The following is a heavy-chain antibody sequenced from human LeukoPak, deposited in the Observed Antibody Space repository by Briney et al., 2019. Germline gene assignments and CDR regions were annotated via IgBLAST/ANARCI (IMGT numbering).Heavy chain of an antibody. CDR3: ARGSSTSEGAFDI. CDR2: INPSGGDT. D-gene: IGHD2-2*01. Sequence: ASVKVSCKASGYTFTTYYRHWVRQAPGQGLEWMGVINPSGGDTTYAQKFQGRVTMTRDTSTSTVYMELSSLRSEDTAVYYCARGSSTSEGAFDIWGQGTMVTVSS. CDR1: GYTFTTYY. J-gene: IGHJ3*02. V-gene: IGHV1-46*01.